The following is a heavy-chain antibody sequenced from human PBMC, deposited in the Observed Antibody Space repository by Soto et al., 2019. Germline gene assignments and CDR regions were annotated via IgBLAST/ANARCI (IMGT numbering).Heavy chain of an antibody. CDR3: ARDIGSYAYAEGY. CDR2: VYSSGTT. CDR1: GGSINSYW. J-gene: IGHJ4*02. D-gene: IGHD2-2*01. V-gene: IGHV4-4*07. Sequence: KPSETLSLTCIVSGGSINSYWWSWIRQPAGKGLEWIGRVYSSGTTDYNPSLNSRATMSVETSKNQFSLKLTSVTAADTAVYYCARDIGSYAYAEGYWGQGIQVTVSS.